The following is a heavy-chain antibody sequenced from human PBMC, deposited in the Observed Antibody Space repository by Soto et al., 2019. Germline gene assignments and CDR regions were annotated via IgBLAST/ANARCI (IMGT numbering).Heavy chain of an antibody. D-gene: IGHD6-6*01. J-gene: IGHJ6*02. Sequence: PGGSLRLSCAASGFTFSSYAMHWVRQAPGKGLEWVAVISYDGSNKYYADSVKGRFTISRDNSKNTLYLQMNSLRAEDTAVYYCARDESSSHRRLYYGMDVWGQGTTVTVSS. V-gene: IGHV3-30-3*01. CDR2: ISYDGSNK. CDR3: ARDESSSHRRLYYGMDV. CDR1: GFTFSSYA.